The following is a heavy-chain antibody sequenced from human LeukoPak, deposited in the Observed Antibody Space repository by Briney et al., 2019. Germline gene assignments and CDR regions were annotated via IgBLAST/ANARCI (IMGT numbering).Heavy chain of an antibody. V-gene: IGHV3-23*01. J-gene: IGHJ4*02. CDR2: ITSGDT. CDR1: GFTFTSYA. Sequence: GGSLRLSCAASGFTFTSYAMSWVRQAPGKGLEWVSGITSGDTYYAESVKGRFTISRDNSKNTLYLQMNSLRAEDTAVYYCAKRRWFCFEDWGQGTLVTVSS. D-gene: IGHD2-15*01. CDR3: AKRRWFCFED.